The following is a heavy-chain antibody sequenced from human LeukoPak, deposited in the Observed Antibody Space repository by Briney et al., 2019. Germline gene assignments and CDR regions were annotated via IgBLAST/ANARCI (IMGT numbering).Heavy chain of an antibody. D-gene: IGHD3-3*01. J-gene: IGHJ5*02. CDR1: GGSIGSYY. V-gene: IGHV4-4*07. CDR3: ARGHDSIKTFGEVIKSRTRWFDP. Sequence: SETLSLTCTVSGGSIGSYYWSWIRQPAGKGLEWIGRIYSSGSTDYNPSLKSRVTMSVDTSKNKFSLKLSSVTAADTAVYYCARGHDSIKTFGEVIKSRTRWFDPWGQGTLVTVSS. CDR2: IYSSGST.